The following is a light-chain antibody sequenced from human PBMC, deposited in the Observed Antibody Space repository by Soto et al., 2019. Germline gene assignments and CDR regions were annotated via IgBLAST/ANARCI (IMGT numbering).Light chain of an antibody. CDR1: SSDVGGYNY. Sequence: QSALTQPASVSGSPGQSITISCTGTSSDVGGYNYVSWYQQHPGKAPKLMIYEVSNRPSGVSNRFSGSKSCNTASLPISGLQAEDEADYYCSSYTSSSTPYVFGTGTKVTVL. J-gene: IGLJ1*01. V-gene: IGLV2-14*01. CDR2: EVS. CDR3: SSYTSSSTPYV.